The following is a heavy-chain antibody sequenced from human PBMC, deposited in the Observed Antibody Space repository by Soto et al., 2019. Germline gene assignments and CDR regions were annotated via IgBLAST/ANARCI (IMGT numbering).Heavy chain of an antibody. CDR2: IWYDGSNK. Sequence: PGGSLRLSCAASGFTFSSYGMHWVRQAPGKGLEWVAVIWYDGSNKYYADSVKGRFTISRDNSKNTLYLQMNSLRAEDTAVYYCARAQQLDRHDLDSWGRATLVTVSS. CDR3: ARAQQLDRHDLDS. J-gene: IGHJ4*02. CDR1: GFTFSSYG. D-gene: IGHD6-13*01. V-gene: IGHV3-33*01.